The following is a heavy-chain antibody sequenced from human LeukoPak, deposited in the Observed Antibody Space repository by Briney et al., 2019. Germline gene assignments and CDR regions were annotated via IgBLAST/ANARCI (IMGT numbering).Heavy chain of an antibody. CDR1: GFTFSSYS. J-gene: IGHJ6*02. Sequence: GGSLRLSCAASGFTFSSYSMNWVRQAPGKGLEWVSSIISSSRYIYYADSVKGRFTISRDNAKNSLYLQMNSLRAEDTAVYYCAREVGYCSGGSCPRYGMDVWGQGTTVTVSS. V-gene: IGHV3-21*01. D-gene: IGHD2-15*01. CDR3: AREVGYCSGGSCPRYGMDV. CDR2: IISSSRYI.